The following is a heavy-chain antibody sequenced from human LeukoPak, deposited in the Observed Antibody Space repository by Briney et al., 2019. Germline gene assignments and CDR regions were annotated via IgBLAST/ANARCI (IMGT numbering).Heavy chain of an antibody. CDR1: GFTFSSYW. Sequence: PGGSLRLSCAASGFTFSSYWMSWVRQAPGKGLEWVANIKQDGSEKYYVDSVKGRFTISRDNSKNTLYLQMNSLRAEDTAVYYCAKDSVDYGDYGDFSYWGQGTLVTVSS. J-gene: IGHJ4*02. CDR2: IKQDGSEK. V-gene: IGHV3-7*03. CDR3: AKDSVDYGDYGDFSY. D-gene: IGHD4-17*01.